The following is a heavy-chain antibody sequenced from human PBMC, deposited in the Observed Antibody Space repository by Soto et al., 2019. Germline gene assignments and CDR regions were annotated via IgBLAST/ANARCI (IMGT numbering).Heavy chain of an antibody. D-gene: IGHD5-12*01. CDR1: GGTFSSYA. V-gene: IGHV1-69*13. CDR2: IIPIFGTA. J-gene: IGHJ3*02. CDR3: ARKSGRDGYNLAPNDAFDI. Sequence: AASVKVSCKASGGTFSSYAISWVRQAPGQGLEWMGGIIPIFGTANYAQKFQGRVTITADESTSTAYMELSSLRSEDTAVYYCARKSGRDGYNLAPNDAFDIWGQGTMVTVSS.